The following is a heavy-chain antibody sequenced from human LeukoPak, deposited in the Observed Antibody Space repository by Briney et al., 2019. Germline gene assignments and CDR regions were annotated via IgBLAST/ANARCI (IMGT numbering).Heavy chain of an antibody. Sequence: GESLQISCQGSGYSFTSYWISWVRQMPGKGLEWMGRIDPSDSYTNYSPSFQGHVTISADKSISTTYLQWNSLEASDTAMYYCASLNSGSYYGLGFFDLWGRGTLVTVSS. CDR3: ASLNSGSYYGLGFFDL. V-gene: IGHV5-10-1*01. CDR2: IDPSDSYT. D-gene: IGHD1-26*01. J-gene: IGHJ2*01. CDR1: GYSFTSYW.